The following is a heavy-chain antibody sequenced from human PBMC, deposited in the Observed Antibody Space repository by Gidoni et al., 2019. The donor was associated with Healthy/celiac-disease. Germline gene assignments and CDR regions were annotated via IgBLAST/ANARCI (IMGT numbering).Heavy chain of an antibody. D-gene: IGHD6-13*01. CDR3: ARDYRVSSWYYFDY. CDR1: LFTFSDYY. J-gene: IGHJ4*02. CDR2: ISSSGSTI. V-gene: IGHV3-11*01. Sequence: VQLVESGGGLVKHGGSLILSSAASLFTFSDYYMSWIRQAPGKGLEWVSYISSSGSTIYYADSVKGRFTISRDNAKNSLYLQMNSLRAEDTAVYYCARDYRVSSWYYFDYWGQGTLVTVSS.